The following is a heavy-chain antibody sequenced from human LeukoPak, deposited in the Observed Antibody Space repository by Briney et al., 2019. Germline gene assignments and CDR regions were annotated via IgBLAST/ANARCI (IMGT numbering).Heavy chain of an antibody. CDR2: IYYSGST. V-gene: IGHV4-59*01. CDR1: GGSFSGYY. D-gene: IGHD5-18*01. J-gene: IGHJ4*02. Sequence: SETLSLTCAVYGGSFSGYYWGWIRQPPGKGLEWIGYIYYSGSTNYNPSLKSRVTISVDTSKNQFSLKLSSVTAADTAVYYCARTAMATLFDYWGRGTLVTVSS. CDR3: ARTAMATLFDY.